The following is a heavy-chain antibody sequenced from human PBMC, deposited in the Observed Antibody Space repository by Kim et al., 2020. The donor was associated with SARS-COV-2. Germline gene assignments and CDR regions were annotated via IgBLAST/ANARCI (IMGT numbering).Heavy chain of an antibody. V-gene: IGHV3-11*01. CDR2: ISSSGSTI. D-gene: IGHD2-21*01. Sequence: GGSLRLSCAASGFTFSDYYMSWIRQAPGKGLEWVSYISSSGSTIYYADSVKGRFTISRDNAKNSLYLQMNSLRAEDTAVYYCATSISSVFTGAFDIWGQGTMVTVSS. CDR3: ATSISSVFTGAFDI. J-gene: IGHJ3*02. CDR1: GFTFSDYY.